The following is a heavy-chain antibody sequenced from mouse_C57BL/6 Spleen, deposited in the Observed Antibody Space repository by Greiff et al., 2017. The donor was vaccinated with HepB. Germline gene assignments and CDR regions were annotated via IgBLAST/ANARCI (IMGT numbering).Heavy chain of an antibody. D-gene: IGHD2-2*01. J-gene: IGHJ2*01. V-gene: IGHV1-52*01. Sequence: QVQLKQPGAELVRPGSSVKLSCKASGYTFTSYWMHWVKQRPIQGLEWIGNIDPSDSETHYNQKFKDKATLTVDKSSSTAYMQLSSLTSEDSAVYYCARGLRRGGYFDYWGQGTTLTVSS. CDR1: GYTFTSYW. CDR3: ARGLRRGGYFDY. CDR2: IDPSDSET.